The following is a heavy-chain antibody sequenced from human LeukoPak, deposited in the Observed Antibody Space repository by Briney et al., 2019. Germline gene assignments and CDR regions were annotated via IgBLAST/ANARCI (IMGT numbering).Heavy chain of an antibody. Sequence: PSETLSLTCAVYGGSLTGYYWSWIRQPPGKVLEWDGEINHSGSTSYNPSLKSRVTISVDTSKNQFSLKLSSVTAADTAVYYCARTVATVTTALSYYYYYYMDVWGKGTTVTVSS. D-gene: IGHD4-17*01. CDR3: ARTVATVTTALSYYYYYYMDV. J-gene: IGHJ6*03. V-gene: IGHV4-34*01. CDR1: GGSLTGYY. CDR2: INHSGST.